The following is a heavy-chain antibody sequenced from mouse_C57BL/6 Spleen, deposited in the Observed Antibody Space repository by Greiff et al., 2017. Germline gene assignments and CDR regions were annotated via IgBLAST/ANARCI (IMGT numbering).Heavy chain of an antibody. J-gene: IGHJ1*03. D-gene: IGHD1-1*01. Sequence: EVKLMESEGGLVQPGSSMKLSCTASGFTFSDYYMAWVRPVPEKGLEWVANINYDGSSTYYLDSLKSRFIISRDNAKNILYLQMSSLKSEDTATYYCARDRGYYGSGYFDVWGTGTTVTVSS. CDR2: INYDGSST. V-gene: IGHV5-16*01. CDR3: ARDRGYYGSGYFDV. CDR1: GFTFSDYY.